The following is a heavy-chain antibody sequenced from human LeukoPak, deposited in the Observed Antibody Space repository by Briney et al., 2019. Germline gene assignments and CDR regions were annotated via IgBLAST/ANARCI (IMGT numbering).Heavy chain of an antibody. CDR1: GFTFSCYW. D-gene: IGHD6-19*01. CDR2: INTDGSST. V-gene: IGHV3-74*01. CDR3: ARAVAGPEGWFDP. Sequence: GGSLRLSCAASGFTFSCYWMHWVGPAAAKGLVSVSRINTDGSSTSYADSVKGRFTISRDNAKNTLYLQMNSLRAEDTAVYYCARAVAGPEGWFDPWGQGTLVTVSS. J-gene: IGHJ5*02.